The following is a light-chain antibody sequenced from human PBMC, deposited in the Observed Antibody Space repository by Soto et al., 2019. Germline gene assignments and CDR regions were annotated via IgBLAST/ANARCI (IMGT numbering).Light chain of an antibody. V-gene: IGLV8-61*01. CDR1: SGSVSTSFY. CDR3: ILYTGSAIWV. J-gene: IGLJ3*02. CDR2: STN. Sequence: QTVVTQEPSLSVSPGGTVTLTCGLTSGSVSTSFYPSWYQLTPGQAPRTLIHSTNTRSSGVPDRFSGSILGNKAALTITGAQADDESHYFCILYTGSAIWVFGGGTKVTVL.